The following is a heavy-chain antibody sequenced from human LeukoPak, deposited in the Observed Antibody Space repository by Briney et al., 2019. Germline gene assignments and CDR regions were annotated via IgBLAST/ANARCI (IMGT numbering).Heavy chain of an antibody. CDR2: IIPILGLR. D-gene: IGHD1-1*01. V-gene: IGHV1-69*04. CDR1: GGTFSSYA. CDR3: ARGRGSRTGSNGDYLDN. Sequence: SVKVSCKASGGTFSSYAINWVRQAPGQGLEWMGRIIPILGLRTYAQKFQGRVTITADKSTSTGYMDVTSLRSDDTAVYYCARGRGSRTGSNGDYLDNWGQGTLVTVSS. J-gene: IGHJ4*02.